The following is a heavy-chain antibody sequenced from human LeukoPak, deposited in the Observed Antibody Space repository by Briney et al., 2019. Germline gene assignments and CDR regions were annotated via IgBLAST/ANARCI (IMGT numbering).Heavy chain of an antibody. Sequence: SETLSLTCTVSGGSISSYYWSWIRQPPGKGLEWIGEINHSGSTNYNPSLKSRVTISVDTSKNQFSLKLSSVTAADTAVYYCAREYGSGSYYNVPNYYYYYMDVWGKGTTVTVSS. V-gene: IGHV4-34*01. CDR3: AREYGSGSYYNVPNYYYYYMDV. J-gene: IGHJ6*03. CDR2: INHSGST. CDR1: GGSISSYY. D-gene: IGHD3-10*01.